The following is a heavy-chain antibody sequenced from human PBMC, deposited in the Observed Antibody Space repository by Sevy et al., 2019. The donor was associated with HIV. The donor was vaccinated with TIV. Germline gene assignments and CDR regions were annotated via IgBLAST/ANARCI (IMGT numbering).Heavy chain of an antibody. Sequence: SETLSLTCTVSGGSISSYYWSWIRQPAGKGLEWIGRIYTSGSTNYNPSLKSRVTMSVDTSKNQFSLKLSSVTAADTVVYYCARDKGYCSGGSCYSDTWFDPWGQGTLVTVSS. CDR3: ARDKGYCSGGSCYSDTWFDP. D-gene: IGHD2-15*01. J-gene: IGHJ5*02. V-gene: IGHV4-4*07. CDR2: IYTSGST. CDR1: GGSISSYY.